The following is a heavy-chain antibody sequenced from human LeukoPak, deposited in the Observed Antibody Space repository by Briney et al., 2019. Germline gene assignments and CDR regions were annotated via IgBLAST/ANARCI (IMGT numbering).Heavy chain of an antibody. CDR3: ARGDDFWSGYCNYFDY. Sequence: PSETLSLTCIVSGGSISSYYWSWIRQSPGKGLEWIGYIYYNGSTNYNPSLKSRVTISVDTSKNQFSLKLSSVTAADTAVYYCARGDDFWSGYCNYFDYWGQGTLVTVSS. V-gene: IGHV4-59*12. J-gene: IGHJ4*02. D-gene: IGHD3-3*01. CDR1: GGSISSYY. CDR2: IYYNGST.